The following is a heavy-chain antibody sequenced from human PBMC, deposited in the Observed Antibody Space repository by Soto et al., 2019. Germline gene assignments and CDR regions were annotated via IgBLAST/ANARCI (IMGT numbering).Heavy chain of an antibody. J-gene: IGHJ4*02. D-gene: IGHD3-16*01. CDR3: ARAWGGVPDF. CDR1: GGSFSGYY. Sequence: SETLSLTCAVYGGSFSGYYWSWIRQPPGKGLEWIGEINHSGGSNYNPSLKSRLTISVDTSKNQFSLKLSSVTAADTAVYYCARAWGGVPDFWGQGTLVTSPQ. V-gene: IGHV4-34*01. CDR2: INHSGGS.